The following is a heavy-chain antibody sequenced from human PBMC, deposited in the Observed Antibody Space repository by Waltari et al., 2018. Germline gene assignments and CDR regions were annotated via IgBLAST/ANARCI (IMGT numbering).Heavy chain of an antibody. CDR1: GDSVSSLNW. CDR3: LAKNWEH. CDR2: IYHTGRT. V-gene: IGHV4-4*02. J-gene: IGHJ1*01. Sequence: QVQLQESGPGLVKPSGTLSLTCAVSGDSVSSLNWWSWVRQPPGKGLEWVGEIYHTGRTNYSPSLNSRVAISVDGSKNQFSVRMSSVTAADTAVYYCLAKNWEHWGQGTLVTVSS. D-gene: IGHD3-16*01.